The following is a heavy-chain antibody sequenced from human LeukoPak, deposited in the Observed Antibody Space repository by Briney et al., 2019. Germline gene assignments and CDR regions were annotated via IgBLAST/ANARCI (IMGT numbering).Heavy chain of an antibody. CDR1: GFTFSSYG. Sequence: GGSLRLSCAASGFTFSSYGMHWVRQAPGKGLEWVAVISYDGSNKYYADSVKGRFTISRDNSKNTLYLQMNSLRAEDTAVYYCAKESPPPDGGAFDIWGQGTMVTVSS. CDR3: AKESPPPDGGAFDI. CDR2: ISYDGSNK. J-gene: IGHJ3*02. V-gene: IGHV3-30*18. D-gene: IGHD4-23*01.